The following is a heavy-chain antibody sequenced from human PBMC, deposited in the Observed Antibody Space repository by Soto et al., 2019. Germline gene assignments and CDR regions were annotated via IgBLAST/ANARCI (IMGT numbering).Heavy chain of an antibody. CDR3: ARDLYSSNFDP. CDR1: GYSISSSNW. D-gene: IGHD6-13*01. V-gene: IGHV4-28*03. J-gene: IGHJ5*02. CDR2: IYYSGTT. Sequence: SETLSLTCAVSGYSISSSNWWGWIRQPPGKGLEWIGYIYYSGTTYYNPSLKIRVTISVDTSKNQFSLKLTSVPSADTAVYYCARDLYSSNFDPGGLGILVTVSS.